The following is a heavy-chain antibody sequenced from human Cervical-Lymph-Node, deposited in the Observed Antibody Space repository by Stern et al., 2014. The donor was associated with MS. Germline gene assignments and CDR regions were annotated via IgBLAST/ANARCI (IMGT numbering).Heavy chain of an antibody. D-gene: IGHD3-10*01. CDR3: AKGWWFGDLWDY. CDR2: MNPNNGNT. Sequence: QVQLVQSGAEVKKPGASVKVSCKASGYTFTSYDINWVRQAPGQGFEWMGWMNPNNGNTDYAQKFQGRVTMTRNTSMTTAYMELTNLRSDDTAVYYCAKGWWFGDLWDYWGPGTLVTVSS. V-gene: IGHV1-8*01. J-gene: IGHJ4*02. CDR1: GYTFTSYD.